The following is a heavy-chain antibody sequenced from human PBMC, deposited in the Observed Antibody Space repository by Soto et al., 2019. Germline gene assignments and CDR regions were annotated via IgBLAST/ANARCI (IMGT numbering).Heavy chain of an antibody. J-gene: IGHJ5*02. V-gene: IGHV4-4*02. CDR1: GGSISSSNW. Sequence: QVQLQESGPGLVKPSGTLSLTCAVSGGSISSSNWWSWVRQPPGKGLEWIGEIYHSGSTNYNPSLKSRVXXTXDXFKNQFALKLSSVTAADTAVYYCARVHGERLNWFDPWGQGTLVTVSS. D-gene: IGHD6-25*01. CDR2: IYHSGST. CDR3: ARVHGERLNWFDP.